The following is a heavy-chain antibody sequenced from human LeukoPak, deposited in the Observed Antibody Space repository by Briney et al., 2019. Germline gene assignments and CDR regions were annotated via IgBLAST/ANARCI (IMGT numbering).Heavy chain of an antibody. CDR1: GYTFTNYD. Sequence: ASVKVSXKASGYTFTNYDINWVRQATGQGLEWMGYKNPNSGNSAYAQKFQGRVTITTDASITTAYMELSGLRSEGTALYYCAREGLDYWGQGTLVTVSS. CDR3: AREGLDY. CDR2: KNPNSGNS. J-gene: IGHJ4*02. V-gene: IGHV1-8*01.